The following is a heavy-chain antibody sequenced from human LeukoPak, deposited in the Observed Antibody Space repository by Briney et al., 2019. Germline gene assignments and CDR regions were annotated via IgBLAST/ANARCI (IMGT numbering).Heavy chain of an antibody. Sequence: VASVKVSCKVSGYTFTDYYMHWVQQAPGKGLEWMGLVDPEDGETIYAEKFQGGVTITADTSTDTAYMELSSLRSEDTAVYYCATGLVVGASDAFDIWGQGTMVTVSS. CDR1: GYTFTDYY. CDR2: VDPEDGET. J-gene: IGHJ3*02. V-gene: IGHV1-69-2*01. CDR3: ATGLVVGASDAFDI. D-gene: IGHD1-26*01.